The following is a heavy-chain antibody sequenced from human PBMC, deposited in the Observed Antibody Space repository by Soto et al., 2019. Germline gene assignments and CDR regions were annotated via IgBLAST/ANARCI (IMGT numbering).Heavy chain of an antibody. V-gene: IGHV1-3*01. CDR2: INAGNGNT. CDR1: GYTFTSYA. D-gene: IGHD2-2*01. J-gene: IGHJ4*02. Sequence: ASEKVSCKASGYTFTSYAMHWVRQAPGQRLEWMGWINAGNGNTKYSQKFQGRVTITRDTSASTAYMELSSLRSEDTAVYYCARSVVVPAAPDYWGQGTLVTVSS. CDR3: ARSVVVPAAPDY.